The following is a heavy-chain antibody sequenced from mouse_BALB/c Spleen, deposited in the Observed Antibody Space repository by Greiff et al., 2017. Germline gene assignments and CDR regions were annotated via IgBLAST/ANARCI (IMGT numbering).Heavy chain of an antibody. Sequence: EVKLMESGPSLVKPSQTLSLTCSVTGDSITSGYWNWIRKFPGNKLEYMGYISYSGSTYYNPSLKSRISITRDTSKNQYYLQLNSVTTEDTATYYCARYRGLTGTYAMDYWGQGTSVTVSS. CDR1: GDSITSGY. CDR3: ARYRGLTGTYAMDY. D-gene: IGHD4-1*01. CDR2: ISYSGST. J-gene: IGHJ4*01. V-gene: IGHV3-8*02.